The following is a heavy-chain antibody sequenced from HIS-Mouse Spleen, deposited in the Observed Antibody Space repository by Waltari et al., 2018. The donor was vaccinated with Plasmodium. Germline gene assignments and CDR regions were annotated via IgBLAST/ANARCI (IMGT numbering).Heavy chain of an antibody. Sequence: QVQLVQSGAEVTKPGASVKVSCKASGYTFSGYYMHWVRQSPGQGLEWMGWINPNSGGTNYAQKFQGRVTMTRDTSISTADMELGRLRYDDTAVYYCARVLGYKAAAGTFVEYFQHWGQGTLVTVSS. D-gene: IGHD6-13*01. J-gene: IGHJ1*01. CDR1: GYTFSGYY. CDR3: ARVLGYKAAAGTFVEYFQH. V-gene: IGHV1-2*02. CDR2: INPNSGGT.